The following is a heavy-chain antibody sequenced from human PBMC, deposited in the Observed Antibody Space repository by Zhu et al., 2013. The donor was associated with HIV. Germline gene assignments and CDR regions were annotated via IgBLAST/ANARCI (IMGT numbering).Heavy chain of an antibody. CDR3: ASSGRGAVTTLLMDV. V-gene: IGHV1-2*02. Sequence: VQLVQSGAEVKKPGASVKVSCKASGYIFTSYGISWVRQAPGQGLEWMGWINPNSGGTNYAQKFQGRVTMTRDTSISTAYMELSRLRSDDTAVYYCASSGRGAVTTLLMDVWGKGTTVTVSS. J-gene: IGHJ6*04. D-gene: IGHD4-4*01. CDR1: GYIFTSYG. CDR2: INPNSGGT.